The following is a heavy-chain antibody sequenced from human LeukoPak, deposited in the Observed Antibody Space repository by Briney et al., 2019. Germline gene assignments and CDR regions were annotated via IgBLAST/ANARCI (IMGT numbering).Heavy chain of an antibody. D-gene: IGHD3-16*01. CDR1: GFSASGTH. Sequence: GGSLRLSCAASGFSASGTHISWVRQAPGKGLEWVSAMYTGGTTYYADSVQGRFTIYRDNSKNTLYLQMNSLRAEDTAVYYCAKDEATSGGGLASWGQGTLVSVSS. CDR2: MYTGGTT. V-gene: IGHV3-53*01. CDR3: AKDEATSGGGLAS. J-gene: IGHJ4*02.